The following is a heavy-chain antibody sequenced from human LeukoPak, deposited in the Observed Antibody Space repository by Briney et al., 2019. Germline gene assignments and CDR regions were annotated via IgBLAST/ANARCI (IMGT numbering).Heavy chain of an antibody. D-gene: IGHD1-26*01. CDR1: GFSFSSFW. Sequence: GGSLRLSCAASGFSFSSFWMSWARQPQGKGLEWVANINEDGSEKYYVDSVKGRFTISRDNAKNSLYLQINSLGVEDTAVYHCVVGGHLDYWGQGTPVTASS. V-gene: IGHV3-7*01. J-gene: IGHJ4*02. CDR2: INEDGSEK. CDR3: VVGGHLDY.